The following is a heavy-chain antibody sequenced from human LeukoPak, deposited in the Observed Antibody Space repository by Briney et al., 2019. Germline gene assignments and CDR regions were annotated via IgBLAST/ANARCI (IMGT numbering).Heavy chain of an antibody. V-gene: IGHV4-4*02. J-gene: IGHJ4*02. CDR1: GSSISSSNW. CDR3: ARGPTNYYDSSGYQSPPYYFDY. D-gene: IGHD3-22*01. CDR2: IYHSGST. Sequence: SGTLSLTCAVSGSSISSSNWWSWVRQPPGKGLEWIGEIYHSGSTNYNPSLKSRVTISVDKSKNQFSLKLSSVTAADTAVYYCARGPTNYYDSSGYQSPPYYFDYWGQGTLVTVSS.